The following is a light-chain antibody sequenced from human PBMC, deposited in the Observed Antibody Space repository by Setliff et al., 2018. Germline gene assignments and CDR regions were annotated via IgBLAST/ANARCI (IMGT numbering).Light chain of an antibody. CDR3: ASKTGPGTYV. CDR2: DVN. Sequence: QSVLTQPASVSGSPEQSITISCTGEFGAYGSAYVSWYQQHPDKAPKLIIYDVNNRPSGISHRFSGSNSANTASLTISGLQAEDEAEYLCASKTGPGTYVFGTGTKVTVL. V-gene: IGLV2-14*03. J-gene: IGLJ1*01. CDR1: FGAYGSAY.